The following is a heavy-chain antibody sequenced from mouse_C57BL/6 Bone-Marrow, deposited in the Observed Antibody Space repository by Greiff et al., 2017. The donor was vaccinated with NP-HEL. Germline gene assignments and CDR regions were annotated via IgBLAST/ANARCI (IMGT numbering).Heavy chain of an antibody. Sequence: VKLMESGPELVTPGASVKISCKASGYAFSSSWMNWVKQRPGKGLEWIGRIYPGDGDTNYNGKFKGKATLTADKSSSTAYMQLSSLTSEDSAVYFCAREDGSDYYAMDYWGQGTSVTVSS. CDR2: IYPGDGDT. D-gene: IGHD2-3*01. V-gene: IGHV1-82*01. CDR3: AREDGSDYYAMDY. CDR1: GYAFSSSW. J-gene: IGHJ4*01.